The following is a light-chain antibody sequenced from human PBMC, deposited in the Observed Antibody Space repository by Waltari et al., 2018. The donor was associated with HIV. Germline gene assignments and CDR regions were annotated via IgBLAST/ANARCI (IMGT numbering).Light chain of an antibody. CDR3: GTWDSSLSAGV. CDR2: DNK. CDR1: SSNIETNY. V-gene: IGLV1-51*01. J-gene: IGLJ2*01. Sequence: QSVLTQPPSVSAAPGQKVTIPCSGSSSNIETNYVSWYQQLPGTAPKLLIFDNKKRPSGIPDRFSGSKSGTSATLGITGLQTGDEADYYCGTWDSSLSAGVFGGGTKLTVL.